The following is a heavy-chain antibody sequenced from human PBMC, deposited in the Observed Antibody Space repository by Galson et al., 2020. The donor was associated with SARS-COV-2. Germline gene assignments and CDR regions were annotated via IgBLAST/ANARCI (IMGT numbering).Heavy chain of an antibody. V-gene: IGHV1-18*04. D-gene: IGHD2-15*01. CDR2: ITAYNGNT. J-gene: IGHJ6*03. CDR3: AREDRGCSGRSCQTPGRLHYFMDV. CDR1: GYTFTNYG. Sequence: ASAKVSCKASGYTFTNYGISWVRRAPGQGLEWMGWITAYNGNTNYAHKLQGRVTMPTDTSTSTVYMELRSLTSDDTAVYYCAREDRGCSGRSCQTPGRLHYFMDVWGKGTTVIVSS.